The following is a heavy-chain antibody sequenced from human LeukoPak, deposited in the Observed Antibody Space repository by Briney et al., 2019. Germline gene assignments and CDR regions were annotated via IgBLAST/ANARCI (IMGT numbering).Heavy chain of an antibody. CDR3: ARARYREINYAYAGGFYYMDV. Sequence: PSETLSLTCAVYGGSFSGYYWSWIRQPAGKGLEWIGRIYISGSTNYNPSLKSRVTISVDMSKPQFYLELSSVTAADTAVYYCARARYREINYAYAGGFYYMDVWGKGTTVTVSS. CDR2: IYISGST. D-gene: IGHD1-26*01. J-gene: IGHJ6*03. CDR1: GGSFSGYY. V-gene: IGHV4-59*10.